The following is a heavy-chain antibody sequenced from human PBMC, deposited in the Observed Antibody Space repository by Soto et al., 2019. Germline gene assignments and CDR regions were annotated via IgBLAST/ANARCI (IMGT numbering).Heavy chain of an antibody. CDR2: FDPEDGET. CDR1: GYTLTELS. CDR3: ETDPREGTTGGSYYYGMDV. D-gene: IGHD1-7*01. Sequence: ASVKVSCKVSGYTLTELSMHWVRQAPGKGLEWMGGFDPEDGETIYAQKFQGRVTMTEDTSTDTAYMELSSLRSEDTAVYYCETDPREGTTGGSYYYGMDVWGQGTTVTVSS. J-gene: IGHJ6*02. V-gene: IGHV1-24*01.